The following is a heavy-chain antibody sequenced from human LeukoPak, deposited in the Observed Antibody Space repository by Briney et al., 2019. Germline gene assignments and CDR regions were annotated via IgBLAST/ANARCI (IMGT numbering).Heavy chain of an antibody. D-gene: IGHD5-12*01. CDR1: GFNFDDYS. Sequence: GGSLRLSCAASGFNFDDYSMHWIRQAPGKGLEWVSGISWNSGSAGYADSVKGRFTISRDNAKNSLYLQMNSLRTEDTALYYCAKAGGYDLRLVNFDYWGQGTLVTVSS. CDR3: AKAGGYDLRLVNFDY. CDR2: ISWNSGSA. V-gene: IGHV3-9*01. J-gene: IGHJ4*02.